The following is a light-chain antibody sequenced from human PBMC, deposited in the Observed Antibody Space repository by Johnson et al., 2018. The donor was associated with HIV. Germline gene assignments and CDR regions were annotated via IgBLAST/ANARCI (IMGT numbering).Light chain of an antibody. CDR2: KNN. Sequence: QAVLTQPPSVSAAPGQKVTVSCSGSSSNIGNNYVSWYQQLPGTAPKLLIYKNNERPSGIPDRFSGSTSGTSATLAITGLQTGDEADYYCGTWDSSLSAPYVFGTGTKVTVL. V-gene: IGLV1-51*02. CDR1: SSNIGNNY. CDR3: GTWDSSLSAPYV. J-gene: IGLJ1*01.